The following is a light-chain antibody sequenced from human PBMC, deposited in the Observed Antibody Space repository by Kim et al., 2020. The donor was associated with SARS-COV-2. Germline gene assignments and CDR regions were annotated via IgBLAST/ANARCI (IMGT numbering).Light chain of an antibody. Sequence: STEDRVTVTCRASHGISSYLAWYQQKPGKAPKLLIYAASTLQSGVPSMFSGSGSGTDFTLTISCLQSEDFATYYCQQYYSYPPWTFGQGTKVDIK. CDR2: AAS. CDR3: QQYYSYPPWT. J-gene: IGKJ1*01. CDR1: HGISSY. V-gene: IGKV1-8*01.